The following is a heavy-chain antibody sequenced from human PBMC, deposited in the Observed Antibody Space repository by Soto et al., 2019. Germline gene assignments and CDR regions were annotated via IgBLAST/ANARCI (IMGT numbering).Heavy chain of an antibody. CDR1: GFTFSNYW. CDR2: INRDGSST. V-gene: IGHV3-74*01. Sequence: EVQLVESGGGLVQPGGSLRLSFAASGFTFSNYWMHWVRQAPGKGLVWVSRINRDGSSTTYADSVKGRFTISRDNAKSTLYLQMNSLRAEDTAVYYCTRADGRNTAQDYWGQGSLVTVSS. J-gene: IGHJ4*02. CDR3: TRADGRNTAQDY. D-gene: IGHD4-17*01.